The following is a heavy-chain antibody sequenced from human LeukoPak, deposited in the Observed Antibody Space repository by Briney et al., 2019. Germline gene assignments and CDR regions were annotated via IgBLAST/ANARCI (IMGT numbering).Heavy chain of an antibody. D-gene: IGHD2-15*01. V-gene: IGHV4-59*01. Sequence: SETLSLTCTVSGGSISSYYWSWIRQPPGKGLEWIGYIYYSGSTNYNPSLKSRVTISVDTSKNQFSLKLSSVTAADTAVYYCARAARVVAATARDYYYGMDVWGQGTTVTVSS. J-gene: IGHJ6*02. CDR1: GGSISSYY. CDR2: IYYSGST. CDR3: ARAARVVAATARDYYYGMDV.